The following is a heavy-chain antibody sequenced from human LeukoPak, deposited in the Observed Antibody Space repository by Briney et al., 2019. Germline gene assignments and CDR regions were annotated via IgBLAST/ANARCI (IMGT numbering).Heavy chain of an antibody. J-gene: IGHJ5*02. CDR1: GGSFSGYY. V-gene: IGHV4-34*01. CDR2: INHSGST. Sequence: SETLSLTCAVYGGSFSGYYWSWIRQPPGKGLEWIGEINHSGSTNYNPSLKRRVTISVDTSKNQFSLKLSSVTAADTAVYYCARGNKYYGSGRKVWFDPWGQGALVTVSS. CDR3: ARGNKYYGSGRKVWFDP. D-gene: IGHD3-10*01.